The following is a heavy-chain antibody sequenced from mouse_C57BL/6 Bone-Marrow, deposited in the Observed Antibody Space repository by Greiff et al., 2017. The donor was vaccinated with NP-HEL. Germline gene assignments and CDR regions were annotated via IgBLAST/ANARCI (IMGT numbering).Heavy chain of an antibody. J-gene: IGHJ4*01. D-gene: IGHD2-2*01. CDR1: GYAFTNYL. V-gene: IGHV1-54*01. CDR2: INPGSGGT. Sequence: QVQLKESGAELVRPGTSVKVSCKASGYAFTNYLIEWVKQRPGQGLEWVGVINPGSGGTKYNEKFKGKATLTADKSSSTAYMQLSSLTSEDSAVYFCARSASTMVTTVWGQGTSVTVSS. CDR3: ARSASTMVTTV.